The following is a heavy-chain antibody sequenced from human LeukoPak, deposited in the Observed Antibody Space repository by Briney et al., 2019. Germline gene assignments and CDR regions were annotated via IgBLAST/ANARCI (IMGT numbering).Heavy chain of an antibody. V-gene: IGHV1-2*02. CDR1: GYTFTGHY. Sequence: ASVKVSFKASGYTFTGHYMHWVRQAPGQGLERMGWINPNSGGTKYAQKFQGRVTLTRDTSISTAYMELSRLRCDDTAVYYCARSYDFWSGPPFDPWGQGTLVTVSS. CDR2: INPNSGGT. CDR3: ARSYDFWSGPPFDP. J-gene: IGHJ5*02. D-gene: IGHD3-3*01.